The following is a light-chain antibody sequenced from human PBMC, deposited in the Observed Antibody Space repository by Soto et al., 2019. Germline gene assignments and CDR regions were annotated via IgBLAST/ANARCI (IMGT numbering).Light chain of an antibody. V-gene: IGKV1-5*03. CDR1: ESISSW. CDR2: KAS. J-gene: IGKJ1*01. Sequence: DIQMTQSPSTLSGSVGDRVTITCRASESISSWLAWYQQKPGKAPKLLIYKASNLESGVPSRLSGSGSGTEFPLTISSMKPDDSATYYCQQYKSYWTFGQGTQVDIK. CDR3: QQYKSYWT.